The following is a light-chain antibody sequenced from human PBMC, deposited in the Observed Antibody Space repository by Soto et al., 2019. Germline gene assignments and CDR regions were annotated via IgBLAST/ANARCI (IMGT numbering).Light chain of an antibody. V-gene: IGLV2-23*02. CDR2: EVS. J-gene: IGLJ1*01. Sequence: SALTQPASVSGSPGQSITISCTGTSSDVGSYNLVSWYQQHPGKAPKLMIYEVSKRPSGVSNRFSGSKSGNTASLTISGLQAEDVADYYCCSYAGSSTLYVFGTGTKVTVL. CDR3: CSYAGSSTLYV. CDR1: SSDVGSYNL.